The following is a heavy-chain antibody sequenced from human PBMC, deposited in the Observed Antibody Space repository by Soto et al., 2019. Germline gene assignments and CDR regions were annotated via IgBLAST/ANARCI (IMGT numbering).Heavy chain of an antibody. J-gene: IGHJ3*02. CDR1: GGTFSSYA. Sequence: QVQLVQSGAEVKKPGSSVKVSCKASGGTFSSYAISWVRQAPGQGLEWMGGIIPIFGTANYAKKFQGRVTITADESTSTAYMELSSLRSEGTAVYYCARPEEDYACWGGDCYSDAFDIWGQGTMVTVSS. CDR2: IIPIFGTA. CDR3: ARPEEDYACWGGDCYSDAFDI. D-gene: IGHD2-21*02. V-gene: IGHV1-69*01.